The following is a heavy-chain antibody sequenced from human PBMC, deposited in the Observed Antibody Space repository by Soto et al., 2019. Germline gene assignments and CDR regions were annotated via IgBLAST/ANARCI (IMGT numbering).Heavy chain of an antibody. CDR3: ARLSWSGYFWFDP. CDR1: GYSFAGYW. CDR2: TDPSDSQT. Sequence: GESLKISCKGSGYSFAGYWITWVRQKPGKGLEWMGRTDPSDSQTYYSPSFRGHVTISVTKSITTVFLQWSSLRASDTAMYYCARLSWSGYFWFDPWGQGTLVTVSS. V-gene: IGHV5-10-1*01. J-gene: IGHJ5*02. D-gene: IGHD3-3*01.